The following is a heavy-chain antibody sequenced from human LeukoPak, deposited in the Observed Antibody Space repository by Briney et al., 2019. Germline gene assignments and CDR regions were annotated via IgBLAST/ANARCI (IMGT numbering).Heavy chain of an antibody. J-gene: IGHJ4*02. V-gene: IGHV4-61*02. CDR1: GVAIRSGSYY. CDR2: IYTSGST. D-gene: IGHD4-23*01. Sequence: SETLSLTCDVSGVAIRSGSYYWSWIRQPAGKGLEWIGRIYTSGSTNYNPSLKSRVTISVDTSKNQFSLKLSSVTAADTAVYYCARGSDTYGGNPVRYFDYWGQGTLVTVSS. CDR3: ARGSDTYGGNPVRYFDY.